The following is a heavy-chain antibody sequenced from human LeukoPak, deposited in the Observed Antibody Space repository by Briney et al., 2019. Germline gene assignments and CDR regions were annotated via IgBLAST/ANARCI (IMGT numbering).Heavy chain of an antibody. CDR3: ARRLGLGFGEYSNNWFDP. D-gene: IGHD3-10*01. CDR2: IKHDGSEK. CDR1: VFTFSSYW. Sequence: GGSLRLSCAASVFTFSSYWMSWVRQAPGKGLEWVANIKHDGSEKYYVDSVKGRFTISRDNAKNSLYLQMNSLRAEDTAVYYCARRLGLGFGEYSNNWFDPWGQGTLVTVSS. J-gene: IGHJ5*02. V-gene: IGHV3-7*01.